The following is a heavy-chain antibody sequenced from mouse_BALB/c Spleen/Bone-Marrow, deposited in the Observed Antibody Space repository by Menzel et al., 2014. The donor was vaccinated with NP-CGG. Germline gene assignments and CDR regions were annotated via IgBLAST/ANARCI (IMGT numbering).Heavy chain of an antibody. CDR1: GYSFTAYN. D-gene: IGHD2-4*01. CDR2: IDPYNGGT. Sequence: VQLQQSGPELVKPGASVKVSCKASGYSFTAYNMYWVKQSHGKSLEWIGYIDPYNGGTSYNQKFKGKATLTVDKSSSTAFMHLNSLTSEDAAVYYFARRSTMITTEAWFAYWGQGTLGTVPA. V-gene: IGHV1S135*01. J-gene: IGHJ3*01. CDR3: ARRSTMITTEAWFAY.